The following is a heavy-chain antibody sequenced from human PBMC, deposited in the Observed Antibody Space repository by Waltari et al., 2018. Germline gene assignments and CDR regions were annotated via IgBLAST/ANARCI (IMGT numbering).Heavy chain of an antibody. V-gene: IGHV4-59*01. Sequence: QVQLQESGPGLVKPSETLSLTCTVSVGSISIYYWSWIRQPPGKGLEWIGYIYYSGSTNYNPSLKSRVTISVDTSKNQFSLKLSSVTAADTAVYYCASSDGGNFQHWGQGTLVTVSS. CDR1: VGSISIYY. CDR3: ASSDGGNFQH. CDR2: IYYSGST. D-gene: IGHD3-16*01. J-gene: IGHJ1*01.